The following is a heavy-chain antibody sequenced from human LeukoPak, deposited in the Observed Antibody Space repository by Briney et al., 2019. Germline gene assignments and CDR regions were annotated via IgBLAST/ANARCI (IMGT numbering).Heavy chain of an antibody. V-gene: IGHV3-23*01. CDR1: ESAFSTLA. CDR3: AKGVGTNKGGYYFDY. CDR2: ISGSGGST. Sequence: GGSLGFSCAAPESAFSTLALSWFGKLQGKGLNWVSSISGSGGSTYYADSVKGRFTISRDSSKNTLYLQMNSLRAEDTAVYYCAKGVGTNKGGYYFDYWGQGTPVTVSS. J-gene: IGHJ4*02. D-gene: IGHD1-26*01.